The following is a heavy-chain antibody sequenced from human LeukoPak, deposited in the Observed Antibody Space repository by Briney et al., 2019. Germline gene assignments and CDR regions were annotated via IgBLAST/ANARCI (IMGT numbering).Heavy chain of an antibody. CDR1: GGSISSYY. CDR2: IYYSGST. D-gene: IGHD6-13*01. Sequence: PSETLSLTCTASGGSISSYYWSWIRQPPGKGLEWIGYIYYSGSTNYNPSLKSRVTISVDTSKNQFSLKLSSVTAADTAVYYCARGDSSSWYSDFDYWGQGTLVTVSS. CDR3: ARGDSSSWYSDFDY. J-gene: IGHJ4*02. V-gene: IGHV4-59*01.